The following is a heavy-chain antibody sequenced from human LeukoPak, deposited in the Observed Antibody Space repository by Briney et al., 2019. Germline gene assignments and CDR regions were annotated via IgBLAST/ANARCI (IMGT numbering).Heavy chain of an antibody. V-gene: IGHV1-2*02. D-gene: IGHD3-9*01. CDR1: GYTFTCYY. Sequence: ASVKVSCKASGYTFTCYYMHWVRQAPGQGLEWMGWINPNSGGTNYAQKFQGRVTMTRDTSISTAYMELSRLRSDDTAVYYCARAPRYFDWLYIDYWGQGTLVTVSS. CDR2: INPNSGGT. CDR3: ARAPRYFDWLYIDY. J-gene: IGHJ4*02.